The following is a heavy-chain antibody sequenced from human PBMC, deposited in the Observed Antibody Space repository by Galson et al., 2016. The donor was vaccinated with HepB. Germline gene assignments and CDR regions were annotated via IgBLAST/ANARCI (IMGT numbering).Heavy chain of an antibody. J-gene: IGHJ4*02. D-gene: IGHD5-18*01. CDR2: ISGSGGRT. V-gene: IGHV3-23*01. CDR3: AKEWADTAMANFDY. Sequence: SLRLSCAASGFTFSNYAMSWVRQAPGKGLERVSAISGSGGRTYYADSVKGRITISTDISRNTLSLQMNSLRAEEPAGYYCAKEWADTAMANFDYWGQGTLVTVSS. CDR1: GFTFSNYA.